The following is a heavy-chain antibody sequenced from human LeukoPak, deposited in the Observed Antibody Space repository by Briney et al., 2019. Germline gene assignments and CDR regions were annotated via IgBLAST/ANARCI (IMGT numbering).Heavy chain of an antibody. D-gene: IGHD3-16*01. CDR2: ISSSSSYI. V-gene: IGHV3-21*01. CDR1: GFTFSSYS. CDR3: ARVGPVGFDP. J-gene: IGHJ5*02. Sequence: GGSLRLSCAASGFTFSSYSMNWVRQAPGKGLEWVSSISSSSSYIYYADSVKGRFTISGDNAKNSLYLQMNSLRAEDTAVYYCARVGPVGFDPWGQGTLVTVSS.